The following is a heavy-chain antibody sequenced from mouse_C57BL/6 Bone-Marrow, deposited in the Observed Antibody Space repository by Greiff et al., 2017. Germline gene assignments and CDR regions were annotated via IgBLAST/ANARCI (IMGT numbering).Heavy chain of an antibody. CDR2: FYPGSGSI. J-gene: IGHJ3*01. Sequence: VKLQQSGAELVKPGASVKLSCKASGYTFTEYTIHWVKQRSGQGLEWIGWFYPGSGSIKYNEKFKDKDTLTADKSSRTVYMELSRLTSEDSAVYICARHEEGEGYDCWVAYWGQGTLVTVSA. V-gene: IGHV1-62-2*01. CDR3: ARHEEGEGYDCWVAY. CDR1: GYTFTEYT. D-gene: IGHD2-2*01.